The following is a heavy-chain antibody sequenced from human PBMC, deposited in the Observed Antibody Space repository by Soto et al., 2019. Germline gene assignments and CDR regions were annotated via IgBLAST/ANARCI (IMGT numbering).Heavy chain of an antibody. CDR3: ARDLLYYFDF. Sequence: SVKVSCKASGGTFTSYTISWVRQAPGQGLEWMGGITPIFGTANYAQKFQGRVTITADESTSTAYMELSSLRSEDTAVYYCARDLLYYFDFWGQGTLVTVSS. D-gene: IGHD3-3*01. V-gene: IGHV1-69*13. J-gene: IGHJ4*02. CDR1: GGTFTSYT. CDR2: ITPIFGTA.